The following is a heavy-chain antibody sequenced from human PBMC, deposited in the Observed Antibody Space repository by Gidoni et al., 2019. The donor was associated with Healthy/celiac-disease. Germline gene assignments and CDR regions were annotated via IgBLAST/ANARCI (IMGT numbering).Heavy chain of an antibody. V-gene: IGHV3-9*01. D-gene: IGHD3-10*02. Sequence: EVQLVESGGGLVQPGRSLILSCAASGFTFDDYAMHWVRQAPGKGLEWGSGISWNSGSIGYADSVKGRVTIARDNAKNALYLQRNSLRAEDTALDYWAKEIGVRGVACFDYWGQGTLVTVSS. CDR1: GFTFDDYA. CDR2: ISWNSGSI. J-gene: IGHJ4*02. CDR3: AKEIGVRGVACFDY.